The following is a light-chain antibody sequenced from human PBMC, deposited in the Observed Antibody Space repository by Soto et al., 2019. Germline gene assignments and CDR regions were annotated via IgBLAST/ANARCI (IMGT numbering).Light chain of an antibody. CDR3: QQYNDWPWT. CDR2: GVS. CDR1: QSISGT. Sequence: EIVMTQSPATLSVSPGGRATLSCRASQSISGTLAWYQQKPGQAPRLLIHGVSTRAPGFPARFSGSGSGTDFTLTISSLQSEDFAVYYCQQYNDWPWTFGQGTKVDIK. V-gene: IGKV3-15*01. J-gene: IGKJ1*01.